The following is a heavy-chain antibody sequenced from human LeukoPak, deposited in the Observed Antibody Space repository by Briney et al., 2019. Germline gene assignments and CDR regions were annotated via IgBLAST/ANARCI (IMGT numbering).Heavy chain of an antibody. Sequence: GGSLRLSCAASGFTFSNYNINWVRQAPGKGLEWVSTISVSGGSTYYADSVKGRFTISRDNSKNILYLQMNSLRAEDTAVYYCAKDWKDYGDFHTFDIWGQGTVVTVSS. CDR1: GFTFSNYN. D-gene: IGHD4-17*01. CDR2: ISVSGGST. J-gene: IGHJ3*02. CDR3: AKDWKDYGDFHTFDI. V-gene: IGHV3-23*01.